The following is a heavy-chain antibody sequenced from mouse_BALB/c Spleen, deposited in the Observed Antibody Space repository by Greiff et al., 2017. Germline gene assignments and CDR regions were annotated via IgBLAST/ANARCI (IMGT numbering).Heavy chain of an antibody. Sequence: VQLQQSGPELVKPGASVKISCKASGYTFTDYNMHWVKQSHGKSLEWIGYIYPYNGGTGYNQKFKSKATLTVDNSSSTAYMELRSLTSEDSAVYYCATYYDYDGVLYYYAMDYWGQGTSVTVSS. J-gene: IGHJ4*01. CDR2: IYPYNGGT. CDR1: GYTFTDYN. CDR3: ATYYDYDGVLYYYAMDY. V-gene: IGHV1S29*02. D-gene: IGHD2-4*01.